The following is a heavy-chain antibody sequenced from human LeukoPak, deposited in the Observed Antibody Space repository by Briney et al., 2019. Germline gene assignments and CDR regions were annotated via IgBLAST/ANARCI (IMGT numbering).Heavy chain of an antibody. D-gene: IGHD3-22*01. CDR3: ASRLLEVSTQFKKLNTMNRET. J-gene: IGHJ5*02. CDR2: IYYSGST. Sequence: SETLSLTCTVSGGSISSSSYYWGWIRQPPGKGLEWIGSIYYSGSTYYNPSLKSRVTISVDTSKNQFSLKLSSVTAADTAVYYCASRLLEVSTQFKKLNTMNRETWGQGTLVTVSS. CDR1: GGSISSSSYY. V-gene: IGHV4-39*01.